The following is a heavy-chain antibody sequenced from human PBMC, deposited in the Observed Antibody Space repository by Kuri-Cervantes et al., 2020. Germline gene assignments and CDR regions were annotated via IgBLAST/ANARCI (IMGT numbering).Heavy chain of an antibody. CDR2: IRSKANSYAT. V-gene: IGHV3-73*01. CDR3: ARADHDRTGHYFPPNWHFDL. CDR1: GFTFSCSA. D-gene: IGHD3-22*01. J-gene: IGHJ2*01. Sequence: GESLKISCAASGFTFSCSAMHWVRQASGKGLEWVGRIRSKANSYATAYAASVKGRFTISRDDSKNTAYLQMNSLKTEDKAVYYGARADHDRTGHYFPPNWHFDLWGRGTLVTVSS.